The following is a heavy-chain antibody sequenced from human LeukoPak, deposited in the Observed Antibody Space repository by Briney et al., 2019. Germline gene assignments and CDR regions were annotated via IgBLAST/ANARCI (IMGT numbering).Heavy chain of an antibody. Sequence: GESLKISCKVSGYNFPTYWIAWVRQMPGRGLEWMGVIYPGDSDTRYSPSFQGQVTFSVDKSIGTAYLHWSSLKASDSAMYYCARSGLSGYGADYWGQGTPATVSS. CDR3: ARSGLSGYGADY. J-gene: IGHJ4*02. CDR2: IYPGDSDT. CDR1: GYNFPTYW. V-gene: IGHV5-51*01. D-gene: IGHD4-17*01.